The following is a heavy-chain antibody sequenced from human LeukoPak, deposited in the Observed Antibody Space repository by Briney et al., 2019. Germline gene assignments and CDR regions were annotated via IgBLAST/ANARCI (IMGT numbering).Heavy chain of an antibody. CDR1: GGSFSGYY. CDR2: INHSGST. CDR3: ARAMDYYDLDY. D-gene: IGHD3-22*01. V-gene: IGHV4-34*01. J-gene: IGHJ4*02. Sequence: SETLSLTCAVYGGSFSGYYWSWIRRPPGKGLEWIGEINHSGSTNYNPSLKSRVAILVDTSKNQFSLKLSSVTAADTAVYYCARAMDYYDLDYWGQGTLVTVSS.